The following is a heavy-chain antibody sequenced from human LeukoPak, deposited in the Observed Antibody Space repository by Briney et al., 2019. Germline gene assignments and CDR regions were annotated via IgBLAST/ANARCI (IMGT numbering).Heavy chain of an antibody. V-gene: IGHV3-15*01. D-gene: IGHD4-17*01. CDR2: IKSKTDGGTT. CDR3: AKDQRYGDYTNLDY. Sequence: GGSLRLSCAASGFTFSNAWMSWVRQAPGKGLEWVGRIKSKTDGGTTDYAAPVKGRFTISRDDSKNTLYLQMNSLRAEDTAVYYCAKDQRYGDYTNLDYWGQGTLVTVSS. J-gene: IGHJ4*02. CDR1: GFTFSNAW.